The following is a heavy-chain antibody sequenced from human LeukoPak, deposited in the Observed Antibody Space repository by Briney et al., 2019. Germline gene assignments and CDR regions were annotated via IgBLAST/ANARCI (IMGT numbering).Heavy chain of an antibody. V-gene: IGHV5-51*01. CDR1: GYSFTSYW. CDR3: ARLEIPIYYDSSGYPLGWFDP. D-gene: IGHD3-22*01. Sequence: GESLKISCKGSGYSFTSYWIGWVRQMPGKGLEWMGIIYPGDSDTRYRPSFQGQVTISADKSISTAYLQWSSLKASDTAMYYCARLEIPIYYDSSGYPLGWFDPWGQGTLVTVSS. J-gene: IGHJ5*02. CDR2: IYPGDSDT.